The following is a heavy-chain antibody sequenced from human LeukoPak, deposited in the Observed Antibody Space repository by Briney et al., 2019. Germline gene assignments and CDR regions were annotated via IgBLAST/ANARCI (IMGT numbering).Heavy chain of an antibody. D-gene: IGHD3-10*01. CDR1: GFDFSSHG. CDR3: AKGGRGSWAGNTGD. V-gene: IGHV3-23*01. J-gene: IGHJ4*02. Sequence: GGSLRLSCAASGFDFSSHGMNWVRQAPGKGLEWVSTINFNGGRTYYADSVKGRFSVSRDNSKNTSYLQMNSLRVEDTAVYYCAKGGRGSWAGNTGDWGQGTLVSVSS. CDR2: INFNGGRT.